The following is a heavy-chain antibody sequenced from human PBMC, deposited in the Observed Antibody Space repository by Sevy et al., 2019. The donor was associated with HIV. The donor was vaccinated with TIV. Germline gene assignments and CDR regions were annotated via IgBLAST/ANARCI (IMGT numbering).Heavy chain of an antibody. J-gene: IGHJ4*02. CDR3: ATTREYYSDNSGYLDY. V-gene: IGHV1-24*01. D-gene: IGHD3-22*01. Sequence: ASVKVSCKVSGYTLTQLSMHWVRQTPGKGLEWMGRFDPEDGTTIYKQKFQGRVTMTEDTSTDTAYLELSSLRSEDTAVYYCATTREYYSDNSGYLDYWGRGTLVTVSS. CDR2: FDPEDGTT. CDR1: GYTLTQLS.